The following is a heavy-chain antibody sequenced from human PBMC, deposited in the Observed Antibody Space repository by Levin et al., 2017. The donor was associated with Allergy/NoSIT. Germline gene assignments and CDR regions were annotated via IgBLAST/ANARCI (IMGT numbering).Heavy chain of an antibody. CDR2: ISSSSTYI. CDR3: ASDGSYDTLDI. CDR1: GFTFSGYT. J-gene: IGHJ3*02. D-gene: IGHD6-6*01. V-gene: IGHV3-21*01. Sequence: MAGGSLRLSCAASGFTFSGYTLNWVRQAPGKGLEWVSSISSSSTYIYYADSLKGRFTISRDDAKNSLSLQMNSLRVEDTAVYYCASDGSYDTLDIWGQGTMVTVSS.